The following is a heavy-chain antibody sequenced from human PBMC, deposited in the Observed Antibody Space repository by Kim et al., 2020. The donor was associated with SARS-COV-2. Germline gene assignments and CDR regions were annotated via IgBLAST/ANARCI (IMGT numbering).Heavy chain of an antibody. D-gene: IGHD6-25*01. V-gene: IGHV3-21*01. Sequence: YYAGSVQGRFTISRDNAKNSLYLQMNSLRAEDTAVYYCARDTSSGYGMDVWGQGTTVTVSS. J-gene: IGHJ6*02. CDR3: ARDTSSGYGMDV.